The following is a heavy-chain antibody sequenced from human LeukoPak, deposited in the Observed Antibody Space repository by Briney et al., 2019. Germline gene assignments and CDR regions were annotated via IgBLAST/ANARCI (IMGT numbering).Heavy chain of an antibody. D-gene: IGHD6-19*01. CDR2: INSDGSST. CDR3: AKSIPTIAVAVSTRQ. Sequence: GGSLRLSCAASGFTFNSYWMHWVRQAPGKGLVWVSRINSDGSSTSYADSVKGRFTISRDNAKNTLYLQMNSLRPEDTAMYYCAKSIPTIAVAVSTRQWGQGTLVTVSS. V-gene: IGHV3-74*01. J-gene: IGHJ4*02. CDR1: GFTFNSYW.